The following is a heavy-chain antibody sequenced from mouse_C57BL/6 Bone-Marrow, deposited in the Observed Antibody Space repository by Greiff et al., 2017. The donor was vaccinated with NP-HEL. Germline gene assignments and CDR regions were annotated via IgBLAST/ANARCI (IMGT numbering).Heavy chain of an antibody. V-gene: IGHV1-81*01. Sequence: VMLVESGAELARPGASVKLSCKASGYTFTSYGISWVKQRTGQGLEWIGEIYPRSGNTYYNEKFKGKATLTADKSSSTAYMELRSLTSEDSAVYFCAKLGQRWAYWGQGTTLTVSS. J-gene: IGHJ2*01. D-gene: IGHD4-1*01. CDR1: GYTFTSYG. CDR3: AKLGQRWAY. CDR2: IYPRSGNT.